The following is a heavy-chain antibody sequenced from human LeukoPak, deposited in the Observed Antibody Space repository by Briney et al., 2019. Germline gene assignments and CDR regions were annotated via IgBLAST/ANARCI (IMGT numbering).Heavy chain of an antibody. Sequence: PGGSLRLSCAASGFTFDDYAMHWVRQAPGKGLEWVSLISWDGGSTYYADSVKGRFTISRDNSKNSLYLQMNSLRAEDTALHYCAKDFGGSHYMDVWGKGTTVTVSS. V-gene: IGHV3-43D*03. CDR1: GFTFDDYA. J-gene: IGHJ6*03. CDR3: AKDFGGSHYMDV. D-gene: IGHD3-3*01. CDR2: ISWDGGST.